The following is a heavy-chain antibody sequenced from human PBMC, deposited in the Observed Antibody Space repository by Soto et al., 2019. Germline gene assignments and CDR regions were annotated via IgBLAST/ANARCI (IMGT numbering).Heavy chain of an antibody. CDR3: ARSFRAVAGNLDP. CDR2: INHSGST. Sequence: QVQLQQWGAGLLKPSETLSLTCAVYGGSFSGYYWSWIRQPPGKGLEWIGEINHSGSTNYNPSLTIRVTISVDTSKNQFSLKLRSVAAADTAVYYWARSFRAVAGNLDPWGQGTLVTVSS. V-gene: IGHV4-34*01. D-gene: IGHD6-19*01. CDR1: GGSFSGYY. J-gene: IGHJ5*02.